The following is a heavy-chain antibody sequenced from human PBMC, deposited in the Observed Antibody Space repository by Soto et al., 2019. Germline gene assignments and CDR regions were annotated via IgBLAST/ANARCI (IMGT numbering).Heavy chain of an antibody. Sequence: GGSLRLSCAASGFTFGDYYMSWIRQAPGKGLEWVSYISSSGSTIYYADSVKGRFTISRDNAKRSLYLQMMSLTAEDTAIYYCVRGGGGGLFDPWGQGTMVTVSS. V-gene: IGHV3-11*04. J-gene: IGHJ5*02. CDR1: GFTFGDYY. D-gene: IGHD2-15*01. CDR3: VRGGGGGLFDP. CDR2: ISSSGSTI.